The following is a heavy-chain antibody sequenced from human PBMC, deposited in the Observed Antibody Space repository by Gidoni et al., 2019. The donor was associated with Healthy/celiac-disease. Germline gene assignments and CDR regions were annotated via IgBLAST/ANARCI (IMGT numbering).Heavy chain of an antibody. CDR3: ATIGVLWFGELSNYYFDY. D-gene: IGHD3-10*01. J-gene: IGHJ4*02. CDR1: GYTLTDLS. V-gene: IGHV1-24*01. Sequence: QVQLVQSGAEVKKPGASVKVSCKVSGYTLTDLSMHWVRQAPGKGLEWMGGFDPGDGETIYAQKFQGRVTMTEDTSTDTAYMELSSLRSEDTAVYYCATIGVLWFGELSNYYFDYWGQGTLVTVSS. CDR2: FDPGDGET.